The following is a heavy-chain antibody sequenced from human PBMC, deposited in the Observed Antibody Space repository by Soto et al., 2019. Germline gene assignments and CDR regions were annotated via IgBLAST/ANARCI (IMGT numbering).Heavy chain of an antibody. V-gene: IGHV4-34*01. CDR1: GGSFSGYY. CDR2: INHSGST. CDR3: ARSIGVFYYYVDV. Sequence: PSETLSLTCAVYGGSFSGYYWSWIRQPPGKGLEWIGEINHSGSTNYNPSLKSRVTISVDTSKSQFSLKLSSVTAADTAVYYCARSIGVFYYYVDVWGKGTTVTVS. D-gene: IGHD3-10*01. J-gene: IGHJ6*03.